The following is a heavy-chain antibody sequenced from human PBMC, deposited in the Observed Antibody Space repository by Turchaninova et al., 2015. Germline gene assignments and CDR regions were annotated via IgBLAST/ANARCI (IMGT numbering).Heavy chain of an antibody. D-gene: IGHD5-24*01. V-gene: IGHV3-21*01. CDR3: ASPVEVATIPDY. J-gene: IGHJ4*02. CDR1: GFTFSHYS. Sequence: EVQLVESGGGLVEPGGSLRLSCAASGFTFSHYSMTWVRQAPGKGLEWVSSITSSSTYINYADSVKGRFTISRDNAKNSLYLQMNSLRAEDTAVYYCASPVEVATIPDYWGQGTLVTVSS. CDR2: ITSSSTYI.